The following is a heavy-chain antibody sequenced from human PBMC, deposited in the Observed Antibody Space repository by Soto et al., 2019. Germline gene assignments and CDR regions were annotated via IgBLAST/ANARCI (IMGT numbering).Heavy chain of an antibody. D-gene: IGHD2-15*01. J-gene: IGHJ4*02. V-gene: IGHV1-2*04. CDR1: GYTFTGYY. Sequence: QVQLVQSGAEVKKPGASVKVSCKASGYTFTGYYMHWVRQAPGQGLEWMGGINPNSGGTNYAQKFQGWVTMTRDTSISTAYMELSRLRSDDTAVYYCARSGYCSGGSCPFFDYWGQGTLVTVSS. CDR2: INPNSGGT. CDR3: ARSGYCSGGSCPFFDY.